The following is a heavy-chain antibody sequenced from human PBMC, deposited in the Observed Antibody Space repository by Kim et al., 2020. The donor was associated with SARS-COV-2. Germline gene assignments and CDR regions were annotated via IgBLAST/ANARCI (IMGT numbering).Heavy chain of an antibody. V-gene: IGHV4-59*01. CDR3: ARAGVATTGGRHYYYGMDV. Sequence: SRVTISVDTSKNQFSLKLSSVTAADTAVYYCARAGVATTGGRHYYYGMDVWGQGTTVTVSS. D-gene: IGHD5-12*01. J-gene: IGHJ6*02.